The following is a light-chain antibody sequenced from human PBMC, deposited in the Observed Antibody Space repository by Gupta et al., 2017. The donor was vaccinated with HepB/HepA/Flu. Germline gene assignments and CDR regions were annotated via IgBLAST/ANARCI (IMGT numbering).Light chain of an antibody. CDR3: SAWDSSLNVWV. J-gene: IGLJ3*02. Sequence: QAGLTQPPSVSKGLRQTATLTCTGNSNNVGNQGAAWLQQHQGHPPKLLSYRNNKRPSGISERFSASRSGNTASLTITGLQPEDEADYYCSAWDSSLNVWVFGGGTKLTVL. CDR1: SNNVGNQG. CDR2: RNN. V-gene: IGLV10-54*04.